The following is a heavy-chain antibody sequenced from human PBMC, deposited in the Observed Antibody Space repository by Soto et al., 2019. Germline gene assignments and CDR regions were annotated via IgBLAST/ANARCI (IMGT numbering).Heavy chain of an antibody. V-gene: IGHV3-30*18. CDR3: AKEFGWELQLSHPYYNSGMDV. J-gene: IGHJ6*02. Sequence: ESGGGVVQPGRSLRLSCAASGFTFRSYGMHWVRQAPGKGLEWVALMSFDGSNKYYADSVRGRFTISSDNSKSTLYLQMDILTPEDTAVYYCAKEFGWELQLSHPYYNSGMDVWGQGTTVTVSS. CDR2: MSFDGSNK. CDR1: GFTFRSYG. D-gene: IGHD3-10*01.